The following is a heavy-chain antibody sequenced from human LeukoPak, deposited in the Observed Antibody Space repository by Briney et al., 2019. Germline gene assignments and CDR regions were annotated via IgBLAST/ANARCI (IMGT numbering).Heavy chain of an antibody. J-gene: IGHJ5*02. D-gene: IGHD3-22*01. CDR3: TRPGYYDSSGYLNWFDP. CDR1: GFTFGDYA. Sequence: GGSLRLSCTASGFTFGDYAMSWFRQAPGKGLEWVGFIRSKVYGATTEYAASVKGRFAISRDDSKSIAYLQMNSLKTEDTAVYYCTRPGYYDSSGYLNWFDPWGQGTLVTVSS. CDR2: IRSKVYGATT. V-gene: IGHV3-49*03.